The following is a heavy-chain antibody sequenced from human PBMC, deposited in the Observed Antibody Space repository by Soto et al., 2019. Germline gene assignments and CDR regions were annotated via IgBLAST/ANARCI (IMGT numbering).Heavy chain of an antibody. CDR2: IDPSDSYV. J-gene: IGHJ4*02. Sequence: EVQLVQSGREVKKPGESLRISCNTSGYSFSNFWISWVRQIPGKGLEWMGRIDPSDSYVNYSPSFRGRVTMSADKSISTAYLHWSSLEASDTAIYFCARQLTSVVSPGHFWGQGTLVTVSS. CDR3: ARQLTSVVSPGHF. V-gene: IGHV5-10-1*03. D-gene: IGHD3-22*01. CDR1: GYSFSNFW.